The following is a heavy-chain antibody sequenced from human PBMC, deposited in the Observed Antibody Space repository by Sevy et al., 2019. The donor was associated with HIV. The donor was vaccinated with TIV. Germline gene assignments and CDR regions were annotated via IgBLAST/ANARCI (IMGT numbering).Heavy chain of an antibody. CDR1: GFTFDDYA. Sequence: GGSLRLSCAASGFTFDDYAMHWVRQAPGKGLEWVSRIDWDGGSTYYADSVKGRFTISRDNSKNSLYRQMNSLRAEDTAFYYCAKGSGGSGSYYDSWGQGTLVTVSS. J-gene: IGHJ4*02. CDR3: AKGSGGSGSYYDS. CDR2: IDWDGGST. D-gene: IGHD3-10*01. V-gene: IGHV3-43D*04.